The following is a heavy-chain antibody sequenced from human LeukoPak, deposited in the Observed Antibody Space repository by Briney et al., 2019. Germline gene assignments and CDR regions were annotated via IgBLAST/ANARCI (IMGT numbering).Heavy chain of an antibody. CDR2: INPSGGST. Sequence: GASVKVSCKASGYTFTSYYMHWVRQAPGQGLEWMGIINPSGGSTSYAQKFQGRVTMTRDTSTSTVYMELSSLRSEDTAVYYCARGRRIYRFLEWLSLNYWGQGTLVTVSS. CDR1: GYTFTSYY. D-gene: IGHD3-3*01. V-gene: IGHV1-46*01. CDR3: ARGRRIYRFLEWLSLNY. J-gene: IGHJ4*02.